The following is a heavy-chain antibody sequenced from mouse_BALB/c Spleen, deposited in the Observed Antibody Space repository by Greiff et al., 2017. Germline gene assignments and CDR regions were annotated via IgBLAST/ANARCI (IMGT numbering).Heavy chain of an antibody. J-gene: IGHJ4*01. CDR3: ARDYYGSSYYAMDY. V-gene: IGHV1S26*01. CDR1: GFNIKDTY. CDR2: INPSSGYT. D-gene: IGHD1-1*01. Sequence: QVQLQQSGAELVKPGASVKLSCTASGFNIKDTYMHWVKQRPGQGLEWIGYINPSSGYTNYNQKFKDKATLTADKSSSTAYMQLSSLTSEDSAVYYCARDYYGSSYYAMDYWGQGTSVTVSS.